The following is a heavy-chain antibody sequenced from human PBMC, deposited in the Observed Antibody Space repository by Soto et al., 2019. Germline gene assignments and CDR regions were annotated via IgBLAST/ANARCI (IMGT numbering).Heavy chain of an antibody. Sequence: PSETLSLTCAVYGGSFSGYYWSWIRQPPGRGLEWIGEINHSGSTNYNPSLKSRVTISVDTSKNQFSLKLSSVTAADTAVYYCARGGSYYGSGSYPRRYYYYYGMDVWGQGTTVTVSS. CDR1: GGSFSGYY. CDR3: ARGGSYYGSGSYPRRYYYYYGMDV. V-gene: IGHV4-34*01. J-gene: IGHJ6*02. D-gene: IGHD3-10*01. CDR2: INHSGST.